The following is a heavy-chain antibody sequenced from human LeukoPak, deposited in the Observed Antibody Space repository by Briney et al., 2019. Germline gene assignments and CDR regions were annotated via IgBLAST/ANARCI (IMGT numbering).Heavy chain of an antibody. J-gene: IGHJ4*02. D-gene: IGHD1-26*01. V-gene: IGHV3-74*01. Sequence: GGSLRLSCAASGFTLSSYWMHWVRQVPGTGLVWVSRINSDGSSISYADSVKGRFTISRDNAKNTLFLRMNSLRAEDTAVYYCARDLLTYSGSYPVYWGQGTLVTVPS. CDR3: ARDLLTYSGSYPVY. CDR1: GFTLSSYW. CDR2: INSDGSSI.